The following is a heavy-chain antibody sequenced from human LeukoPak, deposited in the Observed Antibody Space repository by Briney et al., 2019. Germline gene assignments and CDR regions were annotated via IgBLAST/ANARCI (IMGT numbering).Heavy chain of an antibody. CDR1: GCTFTSYG. CDR2: ISAYNGNT. J-gene: IGHJ4*02. V-gene: IGHV1-18*01. Sequence: ASVKVSCKASGCTFTSYGISWVRQAPGQGLEWMGWISAYNGNTNYAQKLQGRVTMTTDTSTSTAYMELRSLRSDDTAVYYCARTYVDYYDSSGSDYWGQGTLVTVSS. CDR3: ARTYVDYYDSSGSDY. D-gene: IGHD3-22*01.